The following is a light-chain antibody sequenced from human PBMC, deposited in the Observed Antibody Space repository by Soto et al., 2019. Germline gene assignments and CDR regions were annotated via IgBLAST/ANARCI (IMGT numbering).Light chain of an antibody. CDR1: QSVSSSY. Sequence: EIVLTQSPGTLSLSPGERATLSCRASQSVSSSYLAWYQQKPGQAPRLLIYGASSRATGIPDRFSGSGSGTDFPLTISRLEPEDVAVYYCQQYGSSPPYTFGQGTKLEI. CDR2: GAS. V-gene: IGKV3-20*01. J-gene: IGKJ2*01. CDR3: QQYGSSPPYT.